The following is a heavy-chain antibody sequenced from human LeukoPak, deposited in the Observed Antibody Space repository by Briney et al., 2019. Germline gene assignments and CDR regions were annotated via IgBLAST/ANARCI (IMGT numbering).Heavy chain of an antibody. Sequence: KPSETLSLTCTVSGGSISSSSYYWGWIRQPPGKGLEWIGSIYYSGSTYYNPSLKSRVTISVDRSKNQFSLKLSSVTAADTAVYYCARVVLGDRDWFDPWGQGTLVTVSS. D-gene: IGHD3-10*01. V-gene: IGHV4-39*07. CDR2: IYYSGST. CDR3: ARVVLGDRDWFDP. CDR1: GGSISSSSYY. J-gene: IGHJ5*02.